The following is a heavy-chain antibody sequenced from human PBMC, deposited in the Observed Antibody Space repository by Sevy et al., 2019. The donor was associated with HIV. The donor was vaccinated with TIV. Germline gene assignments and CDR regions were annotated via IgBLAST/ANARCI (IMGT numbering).Heavy chain of an antibody. V-gene: IGHV3-23*01. J-gene: IGHJ6*02. CDR3: AKGFCSGGSCPRDYYYYGMDV. CDR2: ISGSGRYT. D-gene: IGHD2-15*01. Sequence: GGSLRLSCAASGFTFSTYAMNWVRQAPGKGLEWVSSISGSGRYTYYADSVEGRFTISRDSSKNTLYLQMNILRADDTAVYYCAKGFCSGGSCPRDYYYYGMDVWGQGTTVTVSS. CDR1: GFTFSTYA.